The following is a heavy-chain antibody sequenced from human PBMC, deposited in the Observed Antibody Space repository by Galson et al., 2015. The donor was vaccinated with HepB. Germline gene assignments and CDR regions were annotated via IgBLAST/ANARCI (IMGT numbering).Heavy chain of an antibody. D-gene: IGHD3-10*01. V-gene: IGHV3-48*03. J-gene: IGHJ3*02. CDR2: ISSSGSTI. CDR3: ARVWFGDAFDI. CDR1: GFTFSSYE. Sequence: SLRLSCAASGFTFSSYEMNWVRQAPGKGLEWVSYISSSGSTIYYADSVKGRFTISRDNAKNSLYLQMNSLRAEDTAVYYCARVWFGDAFDIWGQGTMVTVPS.